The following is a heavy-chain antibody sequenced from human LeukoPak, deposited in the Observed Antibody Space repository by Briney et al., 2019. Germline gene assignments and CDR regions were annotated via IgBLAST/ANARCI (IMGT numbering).Heavy chain of an antibody. CDR3: AKDEATSGGGLAS. CDR2: MYTGGTT. J-gene: IGHJ4*02. Sequence: GGSLRLSCAASRFSVSGTHMSWVRQAPGKGLEWVSAMYTGGTTYYADSVQGRFTIYRDNSKNTLYLQMNSLRAEDTAVYYCAKDEATSGGGLASWGQGTLVSVSS. D-gene: IGHD3-16*01. CDR1: RFSVSGTH. V-gene: IGHV3-53*01.